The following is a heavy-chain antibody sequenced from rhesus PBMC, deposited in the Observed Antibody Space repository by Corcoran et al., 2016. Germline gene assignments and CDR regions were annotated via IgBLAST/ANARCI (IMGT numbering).Heavy chain of an antibody. CDR2: ISYDGSKK. D-gene: IGHD6-25*01. CDR3: ARDKEAGYSGSWSGLDS. CDR1: GFTFSSYG. V-gene: IGHV3-54*02. J-gene: IGHJ6*01. Sequence: EVQLVESGGGLVQPGGSLRLSCAASGFTFSSYGMHWVRQAPGKGLEWVAVISYDGSKKYYAESVKDRFTISRDNSKNMLYLQMNNLKLEDTAVYYCARDKEAGYSGSWSGLDSWGQGVVVTVSS.